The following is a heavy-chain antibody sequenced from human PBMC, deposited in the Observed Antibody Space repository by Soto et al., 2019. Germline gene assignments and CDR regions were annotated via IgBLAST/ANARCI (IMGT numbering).Heavy chain of an antibody. CDR1: GYTFTSYD. D-gene: IGHD3-10*01. V-gene: IGHV1-8*01. CDR3: ARSLRRGPPFDY. Sequence: ASVKVSFKASGYTFTSYDINWVRQATGQGLEWMGWMNPNSGNTGYAQKFQGRVTMTRNTSISTAYMELSSLRSEDTAVYDCARSLRRGPPFDYWGQGTLVTVSS. J-gene: IGHJ4*02. CDR2: MNPNSGNT.